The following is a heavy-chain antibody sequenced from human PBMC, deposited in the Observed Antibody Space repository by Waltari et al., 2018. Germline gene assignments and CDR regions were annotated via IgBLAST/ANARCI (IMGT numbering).Heavy chain of an antibody. CDR3: ARDKGRTYYDFWSGYSVLDY. J-gene: IGHJ4*02. CDR1: GGTFSSYA. CDR2: VIPIFGTA. Sequence: QVQLVQSGAEVKKPGSSVKVSCKASGGTFSSYAISWVRQAPGQGLGWMGRVIPIFGTANYAQKFQGRVTITAERSTSTAHMELSSLRSEDTAVYYCARDKGRTYYDFWSGYSVLDYWGQGTLVTVSS. D-gene: IGHD3-3*01. V-gene: IGHV1-69*13.